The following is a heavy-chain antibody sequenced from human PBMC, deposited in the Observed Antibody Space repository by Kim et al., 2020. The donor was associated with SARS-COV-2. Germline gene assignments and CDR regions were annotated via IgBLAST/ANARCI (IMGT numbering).Heavy chain of an antibody. CDR2: IRGSGGST. CDR3: AKGISSWSNYGVDV. D-gene: IGHD6-13*01. CDR1: GFTFSSYA. Sequence: GGSLRLSCAASGFTFSSYAMSWVRQAPGKGLEWVSAIRGSGGSTYYADSVKGRFTISRDNSKNTLYLQMNSLRAEDTAVYYCAKGISSWSNYGVDVWGQGTTVTVSS. V-gene: IGHV3-23*01. J-gene: IGHJ6*02.